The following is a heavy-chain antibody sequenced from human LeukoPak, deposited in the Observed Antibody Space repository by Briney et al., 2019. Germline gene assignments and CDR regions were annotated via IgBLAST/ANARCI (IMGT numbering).Heavy chain of an antibody. CDR1: GVTFSSYW. V-gene: IGHV3-74*01. CDR2: INGDGSST. J-gene: IGHJ4*02. Sequence: GGSLRLSCAASGVTFSSYWMHWVRQDPGKGLVWVSRINGDGSSTNYADSVKGRFTISRDNAKNTVYLQMNSLRAEDTAVYYCRTYRWGDSFEFWGQGSLVTLSS. D-gene: IGHD3-16*01. CDR3: RTYRWGDSFEF.